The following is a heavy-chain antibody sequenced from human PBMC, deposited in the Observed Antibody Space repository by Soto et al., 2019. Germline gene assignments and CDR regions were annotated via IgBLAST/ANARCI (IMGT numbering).Heavy chain of an antibody. CDR1: GFTFSSYS. Sequence: PVGSLRLSCAASGFTFSSYSMNWVRQAPGKGLEWVSSISSSSSYIYYADSVKGRFTISRDNAKNSLYLQMNSLRAEDTAVYYCAREAGKDYYDSSREYYYGMDVWGQGTTVTVSS. D-gene: IGHD3-22*01. J-gene: IGHJ6*02. V-gene: IGHV3-21*01. CDR3: AREAGKDYYDSSREYYYGMDV. CDR2: ISSSSSYI.